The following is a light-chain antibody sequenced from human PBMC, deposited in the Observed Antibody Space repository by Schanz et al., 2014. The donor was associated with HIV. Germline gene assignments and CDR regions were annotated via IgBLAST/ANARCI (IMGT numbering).Light chain of an antibody. Sequence: QSALTQPPSASGSPGQSVTISCTGTSSDVGVYNYVSWYQQHPGKAPKLMIYEVNKRPSGVPDRFSGSKSGTSASLAISGLQSEDEADYYCSAWDDSLNGPVFGGGTKLTVL. CDR2: EVN. CDR1: SSDVGVYNY. CDR3: SAWDDSLNGPV. V-gene: IGLV2-8*01. J-gene: IGLJ3*02.